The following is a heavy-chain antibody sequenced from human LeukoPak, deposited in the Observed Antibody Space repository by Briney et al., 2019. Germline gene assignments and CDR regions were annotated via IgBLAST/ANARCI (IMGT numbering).Heavy chain of an antibody. Sequence: SETLSHTCAVYGGSFSGYYWSWIRQPPGKGLEWIGEINHSGSTNYNPSLKSRVTISVDTSKNQFSLKLSSVTAADTAVYYCARGEYSSSFDYWGQGTLVTVSS. CDR2: INHSGST. V-gene: IGHV4-34*01. CDR1: GGSFSGYY. D-gene: IGHD6-6*01. CDR3: ARGEYSSSFDY. J-gene: IGHJ4*02.